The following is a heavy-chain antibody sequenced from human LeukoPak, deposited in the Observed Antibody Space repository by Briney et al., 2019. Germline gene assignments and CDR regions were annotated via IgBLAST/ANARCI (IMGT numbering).Heavy chain of an antibody. CDR1: GVSVSSVNYY. Sequence: SETLSLTCTVSGVSVSSVNYYWSWIRQPPGKGLEGIGYIYSSGSTNYNPSLKSRVTISVDSSKNQFSLKLTSVTAADTAVYSCARIPNFYVSGTSYRYYIDYWGRGTLVTVSS. J-gene: IGHJ4*02. CDR2: IYSSGST. D-gene: IGHD3-10*01. CDR3: ARIPNFYVSGTSYRYYIDY. V-gene: IGHV4-61*01.